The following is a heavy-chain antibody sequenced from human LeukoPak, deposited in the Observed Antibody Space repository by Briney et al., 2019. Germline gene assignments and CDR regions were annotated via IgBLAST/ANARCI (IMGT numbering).Heavy chain of an antibody. CDR2: VRSSGSTI. V-gene: IGHV3-11*04. CDR3: ARADCSSTSCYEFDY. CDR1: GFTFSDYY. D-gene: IGHD2-2*01. Sequence: GGSLRLSCAASGFTFSDYYMSWIRQAPGKGLERVSYVRSSGSTIYYADSVKGRFTISRDNAKNSLYLQMNSLRAEDTAVYYCARADCSSTSCYEFDYWGQGTLVTVSS. J-gene: IGHJ4*02.